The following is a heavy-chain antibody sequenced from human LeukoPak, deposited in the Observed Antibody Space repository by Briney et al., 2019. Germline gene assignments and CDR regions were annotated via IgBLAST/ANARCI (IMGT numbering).Heavy chain of an antibody. V-gene: IGHV1-2*02. CDR3: ARGRGTLWVAGTGVLFDY. CDR1: GYTFTGYF. CDR2: INPNSGGT. D-gene: IGHD6-19*01. Sequence: GASVKVSCKASGYTFTGYFMHWVRQAPGQGLEWMGWINPNSGGTKYAQKFQGRVTMTRDTSISTAYMELSRLRSDDTAVYYCARGRGTLWVAGTGVLFDYWGQGTLVTVSS. J-gene: IGHJ4*02.